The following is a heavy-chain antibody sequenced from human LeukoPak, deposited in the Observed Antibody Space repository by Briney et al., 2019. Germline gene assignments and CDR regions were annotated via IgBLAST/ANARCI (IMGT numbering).Heavy chain of an antibody. CDR3: ARALQPGVYAFDI. CDR1: GVSISSYY. CDR2: IYYSGST. Sequence: RTSETLSLTCTVSGVSISSYYWTWIRQPPGEGLEWIGYIYYSGSTNYNPSLKSRVTISVDTSKNQFSLKLSSVTAADTAVYYCARALQPGVYAFDIWGQGTMVTVSS. D-gene: IGHD6-13*01. J-gene: IGHJ3*02. V-gene: IGHV4-59*01.